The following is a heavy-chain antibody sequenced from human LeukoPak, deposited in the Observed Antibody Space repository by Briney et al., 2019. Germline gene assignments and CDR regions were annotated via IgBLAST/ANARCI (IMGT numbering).Heavy chain of an antibody. Sequence: KPSETLSLTCTVSGGSISSYYWSWIWQPPGKGLDWIGNIYYNGNTNYSPSLKSRVTMSVDTSKNQFSLKLRSVTAADTAVYYCARVDGYFDSSGYYYLGAFDYWGQGTLVTVSS. J-gene: IGHJ4*02. CDR3: ARVDGYFDSSGYYYLGAFDY. V-gene: IGHV4-59*01. CDR1: GGSISSYY. D-gene: IGHD3-22*01. CDR2: IYYNGNT.